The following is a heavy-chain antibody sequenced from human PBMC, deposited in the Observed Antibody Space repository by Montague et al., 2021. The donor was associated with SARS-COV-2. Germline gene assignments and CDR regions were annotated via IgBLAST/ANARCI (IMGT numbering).Heavy chain of an antibody. CDR2: VYFSGTA. CDR1: AGSINNHY. D-gene: IGHD6-13*01. V-gene: IGHV4-59*08. Sequence: SETLSLTCTVSAGSINNHYWSWIRQTPGKELEWIAYVYFSGTASYNPSLKSRVTISVDTSRNQFSLQLTSVTAADTAVYYCARRPSSSWSFDYWGQGTQVSVSS. CDR3: ARRPSSSWSFDY. J-gene: IGHJ4*02.